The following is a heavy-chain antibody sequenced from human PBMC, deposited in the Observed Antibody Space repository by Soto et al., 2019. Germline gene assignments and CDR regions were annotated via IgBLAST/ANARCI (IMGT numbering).Heavy chain of an antibody. CDR2: ISANNDHT. J-gene: IGHJ4*02. Sequence: QVQLVQSGAEVKKPGASVKVSCKASGYTLNTYGITWVRQDPGQGLEWMGWISANNDHTNYPQKLQGRVTMTTDTTTSTAYMELRSLTSDDTSVYYCASGTYFDYWGQGTLVTVSS. CDR1: GYTLNTYG. V-gene: IGHV1-18*01. CDR3: ASGTYFDY.